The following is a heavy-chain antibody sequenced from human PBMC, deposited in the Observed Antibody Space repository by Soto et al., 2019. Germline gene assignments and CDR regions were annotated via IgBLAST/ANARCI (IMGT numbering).Heavy chain of an antibody. J-gene: IGHJ5*02. D-gene: IGHD5-12*01. V-gene: IGHV5-10-1*01. CDR1: GYSFTSYW. CDR2: IDPSDSYT. Sequence: PGESLKISCKCSGYSFTSYWISLVRQMPGKGLEWMGRIDPSDSYTNYSPSFQGHVTISADKSISTAYLQWSSLKASDTAMYYCALFLVSNSGYDPWGQGTLVTVSS. CDR3: ALFLVSNSGYDP.